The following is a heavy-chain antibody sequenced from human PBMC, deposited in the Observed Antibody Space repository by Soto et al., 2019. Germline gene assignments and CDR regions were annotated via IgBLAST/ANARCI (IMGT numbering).Heavy chain of an antibody. CDR1: GGSFSGYY. V-gene: IGHV2-70*01. Sequence: TLSLTCAVYGGSFSGYYWSWIRQPPGKGLEWIALIDWDDDKYYSTSLKTRLTISKDTSKNQVVLTMTNMDPVDTATYYCARISGLVGAPFDYWGQGTLVTVSS. J-gene: IGHJ4*02. D-gene: IGHD1-26*01. CDR3: ARISGLVGAPFDY. CDR2: IDWDDDK.